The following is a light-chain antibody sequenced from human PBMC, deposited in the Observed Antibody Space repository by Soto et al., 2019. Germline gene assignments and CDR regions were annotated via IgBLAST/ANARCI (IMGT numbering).Light chain of an antibody. CDR3: QQSFGPPYT. V-gene: IGKV1-39*01. J-gene: IGKJ2*01. CDR2: ETS. Sequence: DIQMTQSPSSLSASVGDRVTITCRASQSLGRRLTWYQQKPGEAPKLLIYETSNLQNGVPSRCSGSGSETDFTLTINSLQPEDFATYYCQQSFGPPYTFGQGTKLE. CDR1: QSLGRR.